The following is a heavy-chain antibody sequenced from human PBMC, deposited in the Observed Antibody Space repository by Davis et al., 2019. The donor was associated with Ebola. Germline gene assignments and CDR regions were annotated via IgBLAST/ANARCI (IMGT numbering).Heavy chain of an antibody. CDR1: GYIFTSYY. V-gene: IGHV1-46*01. CDR2: INPNDGRT. D-gene: IGHD6-13*01. CDR3: AKVKYYSTWRGGFDS. J-gene: IGHJ4*02. Sequence: AASVKVSCKASGYIFTSYYMHWVRQAPGQGLEWMGMINPNDGRTIYAQKFQGRVTVTRDTSTTTVYMDLSSLRAEDTALYYCAKVKYYSTWRGGFDSWGQGTLVTVSS.